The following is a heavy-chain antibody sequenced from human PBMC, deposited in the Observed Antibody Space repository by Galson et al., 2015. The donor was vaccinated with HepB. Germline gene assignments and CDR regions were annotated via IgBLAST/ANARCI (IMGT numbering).Heavy chain of an antibody. CDR3: ARGTRIAAAGTYYYYGMDV. V-gene: IGHV3-7*03. CDR2: IKQDGSEK. Sequence: SLRLSCAASGFTFSSYWMSWVRQAPGKGLEWVANIKQDGSEKYYVDSVKGRFTISRDNAKNSLYLQMNSLRAEDTAVYYCARGTRIAAAGTYYYYGMDVWGQGTTVTVSS. CDR1: GFTFSSYW. D-gene: IGHD6-13*01. J-gene: IGHJ6*02.